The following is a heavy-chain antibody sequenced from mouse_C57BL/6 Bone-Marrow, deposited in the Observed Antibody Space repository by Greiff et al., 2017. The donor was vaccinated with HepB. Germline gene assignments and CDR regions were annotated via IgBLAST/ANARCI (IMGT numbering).Heavy chain of an antibody. Sequence: EVQLQQSGPVLVKPGASVKMSCKASGYTFTDYYMNWVKQSHGKSLEWIGVINPYNGGTSYNQKFKGKATLTVDKSSSTAYMELNSLTSEDSAVYYCARGDDGNYFYAMDYWGQGTSVTVSS. D-gene: IGHD2-3*01. CDR2: INPYNGGT. CDR3: ARGDDGNYFYAMDY. J-gene: IGHJ4*01. V-gene: IGHV1-19*01. CDR1: GYTFTDYY.